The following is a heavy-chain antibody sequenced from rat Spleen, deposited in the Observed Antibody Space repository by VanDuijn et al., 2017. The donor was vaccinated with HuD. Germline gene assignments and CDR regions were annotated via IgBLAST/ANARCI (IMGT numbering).Heavy chain of an antibody. CDR3: TRDPPGSSGVIDA. J-gene: IGHJ4*01. Sequence: QVQLKESGPGLVQPSQTLSLTCTVSGFSLINYNMHWVRQPTGKGLEWMGVIWTNGNTDYNSALNSRLSISRDTSKSQVFLKMSSLQTDDTGTYYCTRDPPGSSGVIDAWGQGASVTVSS. CDR1: GFSLINYN. V-gene: IGHV2-30*01. CDR2: IWTNGNT. D-gene: IGHD5-1*01.